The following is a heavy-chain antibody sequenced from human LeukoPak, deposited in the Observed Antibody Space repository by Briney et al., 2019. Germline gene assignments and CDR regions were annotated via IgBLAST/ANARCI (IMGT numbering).Heavy chain of an antibody. Sequence: SGGSLRLSCAVSGFPVSSYYMNWVRQAPGKGLEWVSVISGSGGSTYYADSVKGRFTISRDNSKNTLYLQMNSLRAEDTAVYYCAKELYNWNYLRLDYWGQGTLVTVSS. V-gene: IGHV3-23*01. CDR2: ISGSGGST. J-gene: IGHJ4*02. D-gene: IGHD1-7*01. CDR3: AKELYNWNYLRLDY. CDR1: GFPVSSYY.